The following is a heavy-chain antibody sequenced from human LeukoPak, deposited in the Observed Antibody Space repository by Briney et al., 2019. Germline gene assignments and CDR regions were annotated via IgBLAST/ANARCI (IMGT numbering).Heavy chain of an antibody. D-gene: IGHD3-10*01. CDR2: IYTSGST. CDR3: ARDSIYYGSGSRSGFDY. V-gene: IGHV4-61*02. J-gene: IGHJ4*02. CDR1: GGSISSGSYY. Sequence: SETLSLTCTVSGGSISSGSYYWSWIRQPAGKGLEWIGRIYTSGSTNYNPSLKSRVTISVDTSKNQFSLKLSSVTAADTAVYYCARDSIYYGSGSRSGFDYWGQGTLLTVSS.